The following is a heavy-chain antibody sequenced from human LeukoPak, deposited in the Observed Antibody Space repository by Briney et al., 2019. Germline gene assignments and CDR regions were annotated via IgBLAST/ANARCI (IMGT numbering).Heavy chain of an antibody. J-gene: IGHJ4*02. V-gene: IGHV3-11*01. CDR2: ISSSGSTI. CDR1: GFNFSRAW. CDR3: ARRGSSGYVNY. D-gene: IGHD3-10*01. Sequence: PGGSLRLSCAAAGFNFSRAWMSWVRQAPGKGLEWVSYISSSGSTIYYADSVKGRFTISRDNAKNSLYLQMNSLRAEDTAVYYCARRGSSGYVNYWGQGTLVTVSS.